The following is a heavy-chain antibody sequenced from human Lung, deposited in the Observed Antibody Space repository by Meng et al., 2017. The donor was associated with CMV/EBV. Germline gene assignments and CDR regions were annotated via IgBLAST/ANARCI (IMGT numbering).Heavy chain of an antibody. D-gene: IGHD4-11*01. Sequence: AXVXVSXXASGYTFTDYYILWVRQAPGQRLEWLGWFNPNSGGSNYAQKFQGRVTMTRDTSISTAYMEVSRLTSDDTAVYYCARDLKGTIVRTSGLYGMDVWGQGTXVTVSS. J-gene: IGHJ6*02. CDR3: ARDLKGTIVRTSGLYGMDV. CDR1: GYTFTDYY. V-gene: IGHV1-2*02. CDR2: FNPNSGGS.